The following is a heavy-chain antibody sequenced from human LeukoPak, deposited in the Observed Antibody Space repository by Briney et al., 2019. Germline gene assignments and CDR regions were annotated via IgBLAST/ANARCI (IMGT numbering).Heavy chain of an antibody. D-gene: IGHD3-3*01. Sequence: ASVKVSCKASGYTFTGYYMHWVRQAPGQGLEWMGWINPNSGGTNYAQKFQGRVTMTRDTPISTAYVEVSRLRSDDTAVYYCARMQYYDFWSGYYTSWFDPWGQGTLVTVSS. CDR3: ARMQYYDFWSGYYTSWFDP. CDR1: GYTFTGYY. CDR2: INPNSGGT. J-gene: IGHJ5*02. V-gene: IGHV1-2*02.